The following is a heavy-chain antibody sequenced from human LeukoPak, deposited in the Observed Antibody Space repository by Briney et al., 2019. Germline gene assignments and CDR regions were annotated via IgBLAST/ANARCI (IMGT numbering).Heavy chain of an antibody. J-gene: IGHJ6*02. V-gene: IGHV4-59*08. D-gene: IGHD2-2*01. CDR1: GGSISSYY. CDR2: IYYSGST. CDR3: ARSLKPLTIGHHYYYGMDV. Sequence: SETLSLTCTVSGGSISSYYWSWIRQPPGKGLEWIGYIYYSGSTNYNPSLKSRVTISVDTSKNQFSLKLSSVTAADTAVYYCARSLKPLTIGHHYYYGMDVWGQGTTVTVSS.